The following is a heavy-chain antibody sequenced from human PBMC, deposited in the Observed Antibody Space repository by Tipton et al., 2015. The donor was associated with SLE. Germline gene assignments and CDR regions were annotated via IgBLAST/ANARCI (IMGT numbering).Heavy chain of an antibody. Sequence: TLSLTCTVSGGSISTSSYYWAWIRQPPGKGLECIGNINYSGTTSYNPSLKSRVTISVDTSKNQFSLKLSSVTAADTAVYYCATETPEDAFDIWGQGTMVTVSS. CDR3: ATETPEDAFDI. D-gene: IGHD4-23*01. CDR1: GGSISTSSYY. V-gene: IGHV4-39*07. J-gene: IGHJ3*02. CDR2: INYSGTT.